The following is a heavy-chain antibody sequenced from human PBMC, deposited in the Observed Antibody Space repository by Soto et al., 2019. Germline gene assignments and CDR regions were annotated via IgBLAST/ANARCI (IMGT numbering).Heavy chain of an antibody. V-gene: IGHV4-30-4*01. CDR3: ARHHVRGRTIAGAAEF. J-gene: IGHJ4*02. Sequence: PSETLSLTCTVSGGSISSGDYYWSWIRQPPGKGLEWIGYIYYSGSTYYNPSLKSRVTISVDTSKNQLFLNLSSVTAADTAMYYCARHHVRGRTIAGAAEFWGQGTLVTVSS. CDR1: GGSISSGDYY. CDR2: IYYSGST. D-gene: IGHD1-26*01.